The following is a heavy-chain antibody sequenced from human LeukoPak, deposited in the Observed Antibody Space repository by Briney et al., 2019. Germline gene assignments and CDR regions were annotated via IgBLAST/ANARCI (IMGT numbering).Heavy chain of an antibody. CDR3: AKNGPGLDYFDY. CDR2: INSDGSDT. V-gene: IGHV3-74*01. CDR1: GFTFSSYC. Sequence: GGSLRLSCSASGFTFSSYCLHWVRPAPGKGLVWVSRINSDGSDTTYADSVKVRFTISRDNAKNTLYLQMNSLRAEDTAVYYCAKNGPGLDYFDYWGQGTLVTVSS. D-gene: IGHD3-10*01. J-gene: IGHJ4*02.